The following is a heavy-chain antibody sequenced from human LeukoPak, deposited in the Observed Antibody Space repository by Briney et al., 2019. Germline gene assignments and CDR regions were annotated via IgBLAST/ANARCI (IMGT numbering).Heavy chain of an antibody. V-gene: IGHV4-59*01. Sequence: SETLSLTCTVSGGSISSYYWSWIRQPPGKGLEWMGYIYYSGSTNYNPSLKSRVTISVDTSKNQFSLKLSSVTAADTAVYYCAREVVRSTPWMGDWFDPWGQGTLVTVSS. J-gene: IGHJ5*02. D-gene: IGHD3-10*01. CDR3: AREVVRSTPWMGDWFDP. CDR2: IYYSGST. CDR1: GGSISSYY.